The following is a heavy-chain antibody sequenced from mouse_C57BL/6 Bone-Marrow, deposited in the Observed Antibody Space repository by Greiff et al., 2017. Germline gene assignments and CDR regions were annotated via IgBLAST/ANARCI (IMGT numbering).Heavy chain of an antibody. Sequence: QVQLQQPGAELVMPGASVKLSCKASGYTFTSYWMHWVKQRPGQGLEWIGEIDPSDSYTNYNQKFKGKSTLTVDKSSSTAYMQLSSLTSEDSAVYYCARESRQLRPYYCDYWGQGTTLTVSS. V-gene: IGHV1-69*01. CDR3: ARESRQLRPYYCDY. J-gene: IGHJ2*01. D-gene: IGHD3-2*02. CDR1: GYTFTSYW. CDR2: IDPSDSYT.